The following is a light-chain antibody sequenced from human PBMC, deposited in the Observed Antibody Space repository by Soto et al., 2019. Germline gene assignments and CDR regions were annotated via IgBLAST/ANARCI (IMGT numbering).Light chain of an antibody. CDR3: QQYGSSPST. Sequence: EIVLTQSPGTLSLSPGERATLSCMASQSVTSSSLAWYQQKPGQAPRLLIYGASGRATGIPDRFSGSGSGTDFTLTIFRLEPEDFAVYYCQQYGSSPSTFGQGTKVDIK. CDR2: GAS. CDR1: QSVTSSS. V-gene: IGKV3-20*01. J-gene: IGKJ1*01.